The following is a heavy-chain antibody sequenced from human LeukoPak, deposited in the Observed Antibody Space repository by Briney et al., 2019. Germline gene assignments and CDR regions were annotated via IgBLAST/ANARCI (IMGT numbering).Heavy chain of an antibody. D-gene: IGHD1-26*01. CDR2: INHSGST. J-gene: IGHJ4*02. Sequence: SETLSLTCAVYGGSFSGYYWSWIRQPPGKGLEWIGEINHSGSTNYNPSLKSRVTISVDTSKNQFSLKLSSVTAADTAVYYCARGPYSGSYFDYWGQGTLATVSS. CDR1: GGSFSGYY. CDR3: ARGPYSGSYFDY. V-gene: IGHV4-34*01.